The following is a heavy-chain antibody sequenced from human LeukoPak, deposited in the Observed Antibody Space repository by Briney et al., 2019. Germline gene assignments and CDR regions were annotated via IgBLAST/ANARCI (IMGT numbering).Heavy chain of an antibody. D-gene: IGHD6-19*01. Sequence: GGSLRLSCAASGFTFCSYGMHWVRQAPGKGLEWVAVIWYDGSNKYYADSVKGRFTISRDNSKNTLYLQMNSLRAEDTAVYYCARDRGGSSGWYTFNYWGQGTLVTVSS. CDR3: ARDRGGSSGWYTFNY. J-gene: IGHJ4*02. V-gene: IGHV3-33*01. CDR1: GFTFCSYG. CDR2: IWYDGSNK.